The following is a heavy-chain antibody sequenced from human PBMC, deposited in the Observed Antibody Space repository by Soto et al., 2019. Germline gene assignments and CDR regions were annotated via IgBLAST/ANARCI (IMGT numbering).Heavy chain of an antibody. CDR2: INPNSGGT. D-gene: IGHD1-1*01. V-gene: IGHV1-2*04. Sequence: ASVKVSCKASGYTFTGYYMHWVRQAPGQGLEWMGWINPNSGGTNYAQKFQGWVTMTRDTSISTAYMELSRLRSDDTAVYYCARGGRTGTANYNCFLPRGQGTLVTVSS. CDR3: ARGGRTGTANYNCFLP. CDR1: GYTFTGYY. J-gene: IGHJ5*02.